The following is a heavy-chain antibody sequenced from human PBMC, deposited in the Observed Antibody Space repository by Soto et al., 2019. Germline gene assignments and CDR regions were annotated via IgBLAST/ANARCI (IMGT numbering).Heavy chain of an antibody. D-gene: IGHD3-16*01. Sequence: GSGPTLVNPTQTLTLTCTFSGFSLSTYRVGVGWIRQPPGKALEWLAIIYWDDDRRYSPSLESRLAITKDTSKNQVVLTMTNLDPMDTATYYCAHIMITYGGVSALDAFDFWGQGTVVTVSS. CDR3: AHIMITYGGVSALDAFDF. CDR2: IYWDDDR. CDR1: GFSLSTYRVG. J-gene: IGHJ3*01. V-gene: IGHV2-5*02.